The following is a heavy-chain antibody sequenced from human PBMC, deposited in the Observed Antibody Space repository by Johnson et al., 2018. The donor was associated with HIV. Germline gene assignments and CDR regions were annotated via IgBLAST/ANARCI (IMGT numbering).Heavy chain of an antibody. V-gene: IGHV3-64*01. CDR1: GFMFSSYA. CDR2: ISSNGGST. Sequence: VQLVESGGGVVQPGRSLRLSCAASGFMFSSYAMHWVRQAPGKGLEYVSAISSNGGSTYYANSVKGRFTISRDNSKNTLYLQMGSLRAEDMAVYYCAKDLSDSSGYHDAFDIWGQGTMVTVSS. CDR3: AKDLSDSSGYHDAFDI. D-gene: IGHD3-22*01. J-gene: IGHJ3*02.